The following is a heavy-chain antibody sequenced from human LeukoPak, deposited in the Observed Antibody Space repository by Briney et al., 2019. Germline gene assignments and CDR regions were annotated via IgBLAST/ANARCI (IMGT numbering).Heavy chain of an antibody. CDR2: IKEDGSVI. CDR3: ARGSGRQQLEQNY. V-gene: IGHV3-7*01. CDR1: GFTFSIYW. D-gene: IGHD6-13*01. Sequence: GGSLRLSCVASGFTFSIYWMSWVRQAPGRGPEWLAIIKEDGSVIWDVESVRGRFTIARDNAKNSVYLEMNSLRAEDTAVYYCARGSGRQQLEQNYWGQGNLVTVSS. J-gene: IGHJ4*02.